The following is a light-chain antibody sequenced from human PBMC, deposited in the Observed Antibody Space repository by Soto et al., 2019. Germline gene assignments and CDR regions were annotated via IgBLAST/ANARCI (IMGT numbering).Light chain of an antibody. J-gene: IGLJ2*01. CDR1: SSDVGGYNY. Sequence: QSALTQPPSASGSPGQSVTISCTGTSSDVGGYNYVSWYQQHPGKAPKLMIYEVSKRPSGFPDRFSGSKSGNTASLTVSGLQAEDEADYYCSSYAGSNIVFGGGTKVTVL. CDR3: SSYAGSNIV. CDR2: EVS. V-gene: IGLV2-8*01.